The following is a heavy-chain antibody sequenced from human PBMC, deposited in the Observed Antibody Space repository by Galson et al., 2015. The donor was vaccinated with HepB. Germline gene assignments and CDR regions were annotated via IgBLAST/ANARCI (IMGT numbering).Heavy chain of an antibody. CDR2: FDPEDGET. CDR1: GYTLTELS. J-gene: IGHJ5*02. CDR3: AILMRYCSGGGCYSGWFDP. Sequence: SVKVSCKVSGYTLTELSMHWVRQAPGKGLEWMGGFDPEDGETIYAQTFQGRVAMTEDTSTDTAYMELSSLRSEDTAVYYCAILMRYCSGGGCYSGWFDPWGQGTLVTVSS. D-gene: IGHD2-15*01. V-gene: IGHV1-24*01.